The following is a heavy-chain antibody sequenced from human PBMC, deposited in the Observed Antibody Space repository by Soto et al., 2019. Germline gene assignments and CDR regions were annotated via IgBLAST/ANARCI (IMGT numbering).Heavy chain of an antibody. V-gene: IGHV3-30-3*01. J-gene: IGHJ4*02. Sequence: QVQLVESGGGVVQPGRSLRLSCAASGFTFSSYAMHWVRQAPGKGLEWVAVISYDGSNKYYADSVKGRFTISRDNSKTTLYLPMNGLRAEDTAVYSCPRDLVSSAPLDYWGPGTLVAVCS. D-gene: IGHD3-22*01. CDR2: ISYDGSNK. CDR3: PRDLVSSAPLDY. CDR1: GFTFSSYA.